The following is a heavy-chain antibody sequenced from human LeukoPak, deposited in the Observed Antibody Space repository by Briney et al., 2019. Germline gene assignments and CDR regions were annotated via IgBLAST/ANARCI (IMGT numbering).Heavy chain of an antibody. CDR2: ISYRADTP. Sequence: PGGSLRLSCVASGFTFSDFFMSWIRQAPGKGLEWISFISYRADTPYYADSVKGRFTISRDNAKNSVFLQMNSLRVEDTAVYYRASGYRSGYHYWGQGTLVSVSS. CDR3: ASGYRSGYHY. J-gene: IGHJ4*02. D-gene: IGHD2-8*02. V-gene: IGHV3-11*01. CDR1: GFTFSDFF.